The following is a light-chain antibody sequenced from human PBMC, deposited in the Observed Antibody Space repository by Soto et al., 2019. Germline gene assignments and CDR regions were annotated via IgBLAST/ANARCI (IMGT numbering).Light chain of an antibody. CDR3: AAWDVSLNGYV. Sequence: QSALTQPPSASGTPGQRVTISCSGSSSNIGSNTVNWYQQLPGTAPKLLIYSNNQRPSGVPDRFSGSKSGTSASLAISGLQSEDEADYSCAAWDVSLNGYVFGPGTKVTVL. V-gene: IGLV1-44*01. J-gene: IGLJ1*01. CDR1: SSNIGSNT. CDR2: SNN.